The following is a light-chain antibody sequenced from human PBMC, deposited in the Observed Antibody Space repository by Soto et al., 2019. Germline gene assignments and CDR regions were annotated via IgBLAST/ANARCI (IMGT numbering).Light chain of an antibody. J-gene: IGLJ3*02. CDR3: HTWGTGLLV. CDR2: LNSDGSH. V-gene: IGLV4-69*01. CDR1: SGHSSYA. Sequence: QAVLTQSPSASASLGASVKLTCTLSSGHSSYAIAWHQQQPEKGPRYLMKLNSDGSHSKGDGIPDRFSGSSSGAERYLTISSLQSEHDADYYSHTWGTGLLVFGGGTKVTVL.